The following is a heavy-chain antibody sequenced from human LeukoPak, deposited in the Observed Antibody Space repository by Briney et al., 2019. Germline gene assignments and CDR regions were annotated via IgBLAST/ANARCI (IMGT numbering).Heavy chain of an antibody. J-gene: IGHJ6*03. V-gene: IGHV3-15*01. Sequence: PGGSLRLSCTASGFTFGDYAMSWVRQAPGKGLEWVGRIKSKTDGGTTDYAAPVKGRFTISRDDSKNTLYLQMNSLKTEDTAVYYCTTESYGDYGGDYYYMDVWGKGTTVTVSS. CDR1: GFTFGDYA. CDR3: TTESYGDYGGDYYYMDV. D-gene: IGHD4-17*01. CDR2: IKSKTDGGTT.